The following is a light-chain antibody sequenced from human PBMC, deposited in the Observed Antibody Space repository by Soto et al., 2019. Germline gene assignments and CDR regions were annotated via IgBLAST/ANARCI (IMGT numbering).Light chain of an antibody. CDR3: QQYNNWPPWT. V-gene: IGKV3-15*01. CDR1: QSVNNK. J-gene: IGKJ1*01. CDR2: GAS. Sequence: EIVMTQSPSTLSVSPGERATLSCRASQSVNNKVAWYQQKPGQAPRLLIYGASNRATGIPARFSGSGSGTEFTLTISRLQSEDFAVYYCQQYNNWPPWTFGQGTKVDIK.